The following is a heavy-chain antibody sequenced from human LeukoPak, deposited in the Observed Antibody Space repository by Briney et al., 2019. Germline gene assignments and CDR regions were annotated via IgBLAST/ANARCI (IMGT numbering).Heavy chain of an antibody. V-gene: IGHV4-4*07. D-gene: IGHD1-7*01. J-gene: IGHJ3*02. CDR3: ARLISGTTTAFDI. Sequence: SETLSLTCSVSGGSISGYYWTWIRQPAGKGLEWIGRVYTSGSTHYNPSLKTRLTMSVDTSKNQFSLKLSSVTAADTAVYYCARLISGTTTAFDIWGQGTVVTVSS. CDR2: VYTSGST. CDR1: GGSISGYY.